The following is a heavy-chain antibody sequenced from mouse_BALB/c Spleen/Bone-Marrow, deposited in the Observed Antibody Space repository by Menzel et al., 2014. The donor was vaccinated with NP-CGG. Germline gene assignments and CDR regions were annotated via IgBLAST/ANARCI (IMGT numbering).Heavy chain of an antibody. CDR2: INPDSRTI. D-gene: IGHD2-1*01. CDR3: ARGNYYGNLDY. J-gene: IGHJ2*01. V-gene: IGHV4-1*02. CDR1: GFDFRRYW. Sequence: EVQLQQSGGGLVQPGGSLKLSCAASGFDFRRYWMSWVRQAPGKGLRWIGEINPDSRTINYTPSLKDKFIISRDNAKNTLYLQMSKVRSEDTALYYCARGNYYGNLDYWGQGTTLTVSS.